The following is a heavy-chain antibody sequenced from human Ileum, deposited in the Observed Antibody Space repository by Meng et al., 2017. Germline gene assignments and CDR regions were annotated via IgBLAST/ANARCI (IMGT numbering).Heavy chain of an antibody. CDR2: IDHLGIA. J-gene: IGHJ4*02. CDR1: GASMSVVSY. CDR3: ARHGGYYQDF. D-gene: IGHD4-23*01. Sequence: QRREWGLGLVKDSETLSLPCFVSGASMSVVSYWSWVRQSPGKGLEWIGQIDHLGIAYYKPSLKSRVTMSIDQSKSQFSLRLTSVSAADTAVYYCARHGGYYQDFWGQGTLVTVSS. V-gene: IGHV4/OR15-8*01.